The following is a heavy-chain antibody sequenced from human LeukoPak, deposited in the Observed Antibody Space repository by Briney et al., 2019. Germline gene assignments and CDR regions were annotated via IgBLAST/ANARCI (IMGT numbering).Heavy chain of an antibody. J-gene: IGHJ4*02. Sequence: SETLSLTCTVSGGSISSTTYYWGWIRQPPGKGLEWIGSIYYSGSTYYNPSLKSRVTISVDKSNNQFSLKLSSVTAADTAVYYCVRAYDYWGQGTLVTVSS. CDR3: VRAYDY. V-gene: IGHV4-39*07. CDR1: GGSISSTTYY. CDR2: IYYSGST.